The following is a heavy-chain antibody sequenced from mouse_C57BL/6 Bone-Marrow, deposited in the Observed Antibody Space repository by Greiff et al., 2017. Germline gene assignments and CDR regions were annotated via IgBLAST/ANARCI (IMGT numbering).Heavy chain of an antibody. D-gene: IGHD2-3*01. CDR2: IHPNNGGT. CDR1: GYTFTSYW. CDR3: ARNDVPWFAY. V-gene: IGHV1-64*01. J-gene: IGHJ3*01. Sequence: VQLQQSGAELVKPGASVKLSCKASGYTFTSYWMHWVKQRPGQGLEWIGMIHPNNGGTNYNEKFKSKATLTVDKSSSTAYMQLSSLASKDSAVYYCARNDVPWFAYWGQGTLVTVSA.